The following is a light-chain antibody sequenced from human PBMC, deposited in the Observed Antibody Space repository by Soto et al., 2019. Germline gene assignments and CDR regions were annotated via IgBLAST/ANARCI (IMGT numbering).Light chain of an antibody. CDR1: RSDVGTYNL. CDR2: EGS. CDR3: CSYAGSSTVI. Sequence: QSALNQPASVSGSPGQSITISCTGTRSDVGTYNLVSWYQQHTGKAPKLMIYEGSKRPSGVSSRFSGSKSGNTASLTISGLQAEDEADYYCCSYAGSSTVIFGGGTKVTVL. V-gene: IGLV2-23*01. J-gene: IGLJ2*01.